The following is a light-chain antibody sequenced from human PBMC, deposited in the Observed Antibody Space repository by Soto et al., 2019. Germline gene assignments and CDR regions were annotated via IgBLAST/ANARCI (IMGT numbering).Light chain of an antibody. CDR3: QQRTDFA. CDR2: DAS. V-gene: IGKV3-11*01. J-gene: IGKJ4*01. CDR1: QSLDIY. Sequence: ESVLTQSPAILSLSPGETATLSCRASQSLDIYLAWYQQKPGQAPRLLIYDASNRASGIPPRFSGNGSGTDFTLTISGLEPEDFAVYYCQQRTDFAFGGGTKVDIK.